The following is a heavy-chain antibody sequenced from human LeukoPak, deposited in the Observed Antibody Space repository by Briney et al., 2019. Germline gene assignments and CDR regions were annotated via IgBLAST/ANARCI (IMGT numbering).Heavy chain of an antibody. CDR3: ASSGYSYGYRFDY. D-gene: IGHD5-18*01. Sequence: SETLSLTCTVSVYSISNDYYWGWIRQPPGKGLEWIGTIYHSGSTYYNPALESRVTISVDTSKNQFSLKLSSVTAADTAVYYCASSGYSYGYRFDYWGQGTLVTVSS. V-gene: IGHV4-38-2*02. J-gene: IGHJ4*02. CDR1: VYSISNDYY. CDR2: IYHSGST.